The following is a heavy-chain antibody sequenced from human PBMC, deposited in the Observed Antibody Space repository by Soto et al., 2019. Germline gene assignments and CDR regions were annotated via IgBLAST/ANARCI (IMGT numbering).Heavy chain of an antibody. CDR2: IYNRGAT. D-gene: IGHD3-22*01. J-gene: IGHJ4*02. CDR3: ARYQYDSSGYDDEL. CDR1: GYSINRGYY. Sequence: SDTPSLTCSVSGYSINRGYYCGWIRQTPGKGLERIGSIYNRGATYYAPSLKARAAISLDTSNNHFTLRLPSVTVADTAIFYCARYQYDSSGYDDELWGQGALVTVSS. V-gene: IGHV4-38-2*01.